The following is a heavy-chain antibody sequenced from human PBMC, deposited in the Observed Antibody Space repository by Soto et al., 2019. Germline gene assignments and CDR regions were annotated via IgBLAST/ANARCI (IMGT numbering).Heavy chain of an antibody. CDR3: AREPTHSSRLGIAAAGSLRRGWFDP. J-gene: IGHJ5*02. CDR2: INPSGGST. Sequence: QVQLVQSGAEVKKPGASVKVSCKASGYTFTSYYMHWVRQAPGQGLEWMGIINPSGGSTSYAQKFQGRVTMTRDTSTSTVYMELSSLRSEDTAVYYCAREPTHSSRLGIAAAGSLRRGWFDPWGQGTLVTVSS. D-gene: IGHD6-13*01. CDR1: GYTFTSYY. V-gene: IGHV1-46*01.